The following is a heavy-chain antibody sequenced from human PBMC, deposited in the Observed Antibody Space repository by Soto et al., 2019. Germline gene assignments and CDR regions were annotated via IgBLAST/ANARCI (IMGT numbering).Heavy chain of an antibody. CDR1: NYLFGAFG. V-gene: IGHV1-18*01. Sequence: QVQLVQSGAEVKNPGASVKVSCQASNYLFGAFGISWVRQAPGQGLEWMGWITPYNGNTHYAEKFQDRVTMTADKSTTTAYMAVRRLTSDDTAVYVCARISARRNDFDVGGQGTVVTVSS. J-gene: IGHJ3*01. CDR3: ARISARRNDFDV. CDR2: ITPYNGNT.